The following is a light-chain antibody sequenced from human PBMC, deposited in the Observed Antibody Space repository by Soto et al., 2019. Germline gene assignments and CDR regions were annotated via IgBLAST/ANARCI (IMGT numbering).Light chain of an antibody. V-gene: IGKV1-9*01. CDR1: QGIGTY. J-gene: IGKJ1*01. CDR3: QQVDSFLRT. Sequence: GARVTVTCRASQGIGTYLVWYQQKSGKAPTVLIYASSTLQTGVPARFSDSGSGTDFSLTISSLHPEDVATYYCQQVDSFLRTFGQGTKVDIK. CDR2: ASS.